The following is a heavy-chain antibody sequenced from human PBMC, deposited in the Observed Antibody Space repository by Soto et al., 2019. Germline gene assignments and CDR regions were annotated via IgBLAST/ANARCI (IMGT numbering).Heavy chain of an antibody. Sequence: SQTLSLTCAISGDSVSSNSAAWNWIRQSPSRGLEWLGRTYYRSKWYNDYAVSVKSRITINPDTSKNQFSLQLNSVTPEDTAVYYCARDHYYGSGRPRPYYYYYGMDVWGQGTTVTVSS. CDR1: GDSVSSNSAA. V-gene: IGHV6-1*01. CDR2: TYYRSKWYN. CDR3: ARDHYYGSGRPRPYYYYYGMDV. J-gene: IGHJ6*02. D-gene: IGHD3-10*01.